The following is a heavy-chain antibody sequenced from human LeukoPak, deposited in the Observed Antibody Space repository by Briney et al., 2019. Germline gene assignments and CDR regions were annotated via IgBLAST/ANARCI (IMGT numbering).Heavy chain of an antibody. CDR3: ARVRVPAAMNWFDP. J-gene: IGHJ5*02. V-gene: IGHV4-34*01. CDR2: INHSGST. D-gene: IGHD2-2*01. CDR1: GGSFSGYY. Sequence: TSEALSLTCAVYGGSFSGYYWSWIRQPPGKGLEWIGEINHSGSTNYNPSLKSRVTISVDTSKNQFPLKLSSVTAADTAVYYCARVRVPAAMNWFDPWGQGTLVTVSS.